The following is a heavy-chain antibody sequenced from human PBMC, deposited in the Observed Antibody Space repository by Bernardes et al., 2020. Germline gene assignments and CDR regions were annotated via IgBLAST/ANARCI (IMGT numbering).Heavy chain of an antibody. D-gene: IGHD6-6*01. CDR1: GFTFSSYA. CDR2: ISGSGGST. CDR3: ASYSSSFGAFDY. Sequence: GGSLRLSCAASGFTFSSYAMSWVRQAPGKGLEWVSAISGSGGSTYYADSVKGRFTISRDNSKNTLYLQMNSLRAEDTAVYYCASYSSSFGAFDYWGQGTLVTVSS. J-gene: IGHJ4*02. V-gene: IGHV3-23*01.